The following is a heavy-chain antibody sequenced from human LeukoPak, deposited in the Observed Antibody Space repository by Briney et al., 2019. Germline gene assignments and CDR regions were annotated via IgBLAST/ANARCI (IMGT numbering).Heavy chain of an antibody. D-gene: IGHD4-17*01. CDR1: GFTFSSYS. CDR2: ISSSSSYI. Sequence: GGSLRLSCAASGFTFSSYSMNWVRQAPGKGLEWVSSISSSSSYIYYADSVKGRFTISRDNAKNSLYLQMNSLRAEDTAVYYCARSHGDWGYFDYWGQGTLVTVSS. V-gene: IGHV3-21*01. CDR3: ARSHGDWGYFDY. J-gene: IGHJ4*02.